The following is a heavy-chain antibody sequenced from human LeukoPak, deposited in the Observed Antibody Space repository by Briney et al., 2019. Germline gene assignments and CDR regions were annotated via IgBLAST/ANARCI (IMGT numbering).Heavy chain of an antibody. CDR3: ARGLYCNSTSCPLGY. V-gene: IGHV3-21*01. CDR2: ISSSSSYI. D-gene: IGHD2-2*01. CDR1: GFTFSSYS. J-gene: IGHJ4*02. Sequence: GGSLRLSCAASGFTFSSYSMNWVRQAPGKGLEWVSSISSSSSYIYDADSVKGRFTTSRDNAKNSLYLQMNSLRAEDTAVYYCARGLYCNSTSCPLGYWGQGTLVTVSS.